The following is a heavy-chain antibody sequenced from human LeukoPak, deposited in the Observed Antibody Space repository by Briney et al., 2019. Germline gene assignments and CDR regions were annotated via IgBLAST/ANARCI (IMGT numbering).Heavy chain of an antibody. D-gene: IGHD3-9*01. CDR3: ARAPPDYDILTGYSNWFDP. J-gene: IGHJ5*02. CDR2: IIPIFGTA. CDR1: GGTFSSYA. Sequence: ASVKVSCKASGGTFSSYAISWVRQAPGQRLEWMGGIIPIFGTANYAQKFQGRVTITADESTSTAYMELSSLRSEDTAVYYCARAPPDYDILTGYSNWFDPWGQGTLVTVSS. V-gene: IGHV1-69*01.